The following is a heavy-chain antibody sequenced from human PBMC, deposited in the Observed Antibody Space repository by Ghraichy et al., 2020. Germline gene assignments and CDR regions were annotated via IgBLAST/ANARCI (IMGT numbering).Heavy chain of an antibody. V-gene: IGHV3-11*05. CDR1: GFTFSDYY. CDR2: ISSSSSYT. D-gene: IGHD3-10*01. CDR3: ARGDYGSGFDP. Sequence: GGSLRLSCAASGFTFSDYYMSWIRQAPGKGLEWVSYISSSSSYTNYADSVKGRFTISRDNAKNPLYLQMNSLRAEDTAVYYCARGDYGSGFDPWGQGTLVTVSS. J-gene: IGHJ5*02.